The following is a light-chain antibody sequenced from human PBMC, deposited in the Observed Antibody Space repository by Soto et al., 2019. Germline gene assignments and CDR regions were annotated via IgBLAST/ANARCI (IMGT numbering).Light chain of an antibody. Sequence: QPVLTQPASVYGSPGQSITISCTGTSSDVGGYNYVSWYQQHPGKAPKLMIYDVSNRPSGVSNRFSGSKSGNTASLTISGLQAEDEADYYCSSYTSSSTPYVFGTGTKVTVL. CDR3: SSYTSSSTPYV. CDR1: SSDVGGYNY. V-gene: IGLV2-14*01. J-gene: IGLJ1*01. CDR2: DVS.